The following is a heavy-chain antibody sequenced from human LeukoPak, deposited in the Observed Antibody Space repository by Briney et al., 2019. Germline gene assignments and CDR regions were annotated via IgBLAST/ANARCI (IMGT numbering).Heavy chain of an antibody. V-gene: IGHV3-30-3*01. D-gene: IGHD6-13*01. J-gene: IGHJ4*02. CDR2: ISYDGSNK. Sequence: PGGSLRLSCAASGFTFSSYAMHWVRQAPGMGLEWVAVISYDGSNKYYADSVKGRFTISRDNSKNTLYLQMNSLRAEDTAVYYCARDPGSSSWYFDYWGQGTLVTVSS. CDR3: ARDPGSSSWYFDY. CDR1: GFTFSSYA.